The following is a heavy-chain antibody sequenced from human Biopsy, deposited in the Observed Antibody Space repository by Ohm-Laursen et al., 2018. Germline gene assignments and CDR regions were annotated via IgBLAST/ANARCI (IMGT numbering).Heavy chain of an antibody. Sequence: GSLRLSCAAVGFSFTSYTMNWVRQAPGKGLDWVSSIDSSAASTFYADSVKGRFTISRDNSKNTLFLQMNSLRAADTAIYYCASDLNGDPSAFDYWGQGTPVTVSS. D-gene: IGHD4-17*01. V-gene: IGHV3-23*01. CDR2: IDSSAAST. CDR1: GFSFTSYT. CDR3: ASDLNGDPSAFDY. J-gene: IGHJ4*02.